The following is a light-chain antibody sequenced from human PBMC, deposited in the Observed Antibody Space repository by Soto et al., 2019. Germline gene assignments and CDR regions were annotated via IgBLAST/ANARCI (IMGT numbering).Light chain of an antibody. Sequence: QSALTQPASVSGSPGQSITISCTGTSSDVGGYNYVSWYQQHPGKAPTLMIYDVSNRPSGVSNRFSGSKSGNTASLTISGLQAYDEADYYCSSYSSSTSYVFGTGTKLTVL. CDR3: SSYSSSTSYV. CDR1: SSDVGGYNY. J-gene: IGLJ1*01. CDR2: DVS. V-gene: IGLV2-14*01.